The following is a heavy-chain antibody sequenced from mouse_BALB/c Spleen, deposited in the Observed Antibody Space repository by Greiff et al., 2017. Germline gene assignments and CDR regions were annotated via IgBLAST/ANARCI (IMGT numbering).Heavy chain of an antibody. J-gene: IGHJ4*01. V-gene: IGHV7-1*02. CDR1: GFTFSDFY. CDR3: ASLYYGNSMDY. D-gene: IGHD2-1*01. Sequence: EVHLVESGGGLVQPGGSLRLSCATSGFTFSDFYMEWVRQPPGKRLEWIAASRNKANDYTTEYSASVKGRFIVSRDTSQSILYLQMNALRAEDTAIYYCASLYYGNSMDYWGQGTSVTVSS. CDR2: SRNKANDYTT.